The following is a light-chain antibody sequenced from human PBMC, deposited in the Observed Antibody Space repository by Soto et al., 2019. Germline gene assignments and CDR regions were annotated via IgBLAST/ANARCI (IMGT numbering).Light chain of an antibody. CDR2: KAS. J-gene: IGKJ1*01. CDR3: QQYNSYSQK. Sequence: DIQMTQSPSTLSASVGDRVTITCRASQSISSWLAWYQQKPGKAPKLLIYKASSLESGVPSRFSGSGSGTGFTLTISSLQPDDFATYYCQQYNSYSQKFGQGTKVEIK. CDR1: QSISSW. V-gene: IGKV1-5*03.